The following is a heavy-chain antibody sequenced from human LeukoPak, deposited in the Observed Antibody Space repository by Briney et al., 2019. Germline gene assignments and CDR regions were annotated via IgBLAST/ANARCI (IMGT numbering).Heavy chain of an antibody. J-gene: IGHJ6*03. D-gene: IGHD5-18*01. Sequence: GGSLRLSCAASGFTFDDYGMSWVRQAPGKGLEWVSGRNGGSTGYADSVKGRFTISRDNAKNSLYLQMNSLRAEDTALYYCARSAMVMLVSYYYYYMDVWGKGTTVTISS. CDR2: RNGGST. CDR1: GFTFDDYG. CDR3: ARSAMVMLVSYYYYYMDV. V-gene: IGHV3-20*04.